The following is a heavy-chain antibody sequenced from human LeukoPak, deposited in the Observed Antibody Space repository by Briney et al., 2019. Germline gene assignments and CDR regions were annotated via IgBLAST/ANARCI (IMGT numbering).Heavy chain of an antibody. CDR1: GYTFTSYD. V-gene: IGHV1-8*01. CDR2: MNPNSGNT. D-gene: IGHD2-2*01. CDR3: ARMECSSTSCYRSYYYYYYMDV. Sequence: ASVKVSCKASGYTFTSYDINWVRQATGQGLEWMGWMNPNSGNTGYAQKFQGRVTMTRNTSISTAYMELSSLRSEDTAVYYCARMECSSTSCYRSYYYYYYMDVWGKGTTVTVSS. J-gene: IGHJ6*03.